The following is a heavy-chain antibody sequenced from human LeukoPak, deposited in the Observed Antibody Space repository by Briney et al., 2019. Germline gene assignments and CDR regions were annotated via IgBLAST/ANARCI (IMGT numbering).Heavy chain of an antibody. J-gene: IGHJ4*02. CDR3: ARDPGGYFDY. CDR1: GFTFSSYA. V-gene: IGHV3-66*01. Sequence: GGSLRLSCAASGFTFSSYAMHWVRQAPGKGLEWVSVIYSGGSTYYADSVKGRFTISRDNSKNTLYLQMNSLRAEDTAVYYCARDPGGYFDYWGQGTLVTVSS. CDR2: IYSGGST.